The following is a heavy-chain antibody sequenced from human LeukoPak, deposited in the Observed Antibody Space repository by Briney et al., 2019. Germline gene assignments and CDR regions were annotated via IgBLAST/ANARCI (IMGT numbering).Heavy chain of an antibody. V-gene: IGHV4-34*01. Sequence: SETLSLTCAVYGGSLSGYYWSWIRQPPGKGLEWIGEINHSGSTNYNPSLKSRVTISVDTSKKQFSLKLTSVTAADTAVYYCARRGRGTSGYLDYWGQGTLVTVSS. CDR3: ARRGRGTSGYLDY. CDR2: INHSGST. CDR1: GGSLSGYY. D-gene: IGHD2-15*01. J-gene: IGHJ4*02.